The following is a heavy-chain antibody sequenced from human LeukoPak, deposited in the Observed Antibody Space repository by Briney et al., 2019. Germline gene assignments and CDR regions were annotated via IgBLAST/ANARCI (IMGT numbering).Heavy chain of an antibody. CDR1: GFTFDDYG. D-gene: IGHD4-17*01. CDR2: INWNGGST. CDR3: ARGYGDYDWFDP. V-gene: IGHV3-20*04. Sequence: GGTLRLSCAASGFTFDDYGMSWVRQAPGKGLEWVSGINWNGGSTGYADSVKGRFTISRDNAKNSLYLQMNSLRAEDTALYYCARGYGDYDWFDPWGQGTLVTVSS. J-gene: IGHJ5*02.